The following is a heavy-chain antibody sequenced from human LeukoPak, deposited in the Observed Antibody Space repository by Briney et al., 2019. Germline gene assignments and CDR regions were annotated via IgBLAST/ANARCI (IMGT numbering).Heavy chain of an antibody. Sequence: SETLSLTCTVSGGSISSGSYYWSWIRQPPGKGLEWIGSIYHSGSTYYNPSLKSRVTISVDTSKNQFSLKLSSVTAADTAVYYCARQGGDYFDYWGQGTLVTVSS. CDR3: ARQGGDYFDY. D-gene: IGHD1-26*01. CDR2: IYHSGST. V-gene: IGHV4-39*01. J-gene: IGHJ4*02. CDR1: GGSISSGSYY.